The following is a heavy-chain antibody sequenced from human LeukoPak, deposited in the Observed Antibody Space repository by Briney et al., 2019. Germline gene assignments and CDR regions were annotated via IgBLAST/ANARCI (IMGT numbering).Heavy chain of an antibody. CDR1: RFTFSSYS. Sequence: QTGGSLRLSCAASRFTFSSYSMNWVRQAPGKGLEWVSYYTSSSTIYYADSVKGRFTISRDNAKNTLYLQMNSLRAADTAVYYCARDHSYCSSTSCPLDYWGQGTLVTVSS. J-gene: IGHJ4*02. CDR3: ARDHSYCSSTSCPLDY. CDR2: YTSSSTI. V-gene: IGHV3-48*04. D-gene: IGHD2-2*01.